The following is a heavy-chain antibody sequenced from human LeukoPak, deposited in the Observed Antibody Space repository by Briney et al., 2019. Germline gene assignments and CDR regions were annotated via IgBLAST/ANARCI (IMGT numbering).Heavy chain of an antibody. CDR1: GFTFSSYA. CDR3: ARDGLDFYGMDV. CDR2: ISYDGSNK. J-gene: IGHJ6*02. D-gene: IGHD3-3*01. Sequence: PGRSLRLSCAASGFTFSSYAMHWVRQAPGKGLEWVAVISYDGSNKYYADSVKGRFTISRDNSKNTLYLQMNSLRAEDTAVYYCARDGLDFYGMDVWGQGTTVTVSS. V-gene: IGHV3-30-3*01.